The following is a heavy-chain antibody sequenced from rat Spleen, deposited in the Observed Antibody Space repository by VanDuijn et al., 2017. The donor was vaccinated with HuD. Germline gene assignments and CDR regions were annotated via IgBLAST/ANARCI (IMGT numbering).Heavy chain of an antibody. Sequence: EVQLVESDGGLVQPGRSLKLSCAASGFTFSDYYMAWVRQAPTKGLEWVATISSDGRRNYYRDSVRGRFTISRDNAKSTLYLQMDSLRSEDTAIYYCTRGYVMDAWGQGASVTVSS. CDR2: ISSDGRRN. CDR1: GFTFSDYY. J-gene: IGHJ4*01. V-gene: IGHV5-29*01. CDR3: TRGYVMDA.